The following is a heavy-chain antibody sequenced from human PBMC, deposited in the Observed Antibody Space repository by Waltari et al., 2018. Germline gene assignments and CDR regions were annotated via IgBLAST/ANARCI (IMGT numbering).Heavy chain of an antibody. V-gene: IGHV1-24*01. CDR1: GYTLTEFS. Sequence: VQLVQSGAEVKKLGASVKVSCQVSGYTLTEFSMHWVRQAPGKGLEWMGGFDPEEGETIYAQKLQGRVTMTEDTATDTAYMELSSLRSEDTAVYYCVYGDYVNYFDYWGQGTLVTVSS. D-gene: IGHD4-17*01. CDR2: FDPEEGET. CDR3: VYGDYVNYFDY. J-gene: IGHJ4*02.